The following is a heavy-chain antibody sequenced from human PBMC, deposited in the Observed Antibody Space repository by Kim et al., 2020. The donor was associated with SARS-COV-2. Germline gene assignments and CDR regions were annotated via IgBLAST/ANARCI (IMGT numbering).Heavy chain of an antibody. Sequence: GGSLRLSCAASGFIFRNFGMHWVRQAPGKGLEWVAFISNDGTTAIYADSVRGRFTISRDYSENKLCLQMDSLSAGDTAVYYCARPSSSHFDFWGQGTLVT. D-gene: IGHD3-10*01. J-gene: IGHJ4*02. CDR1: GFIFRNFG. CDR3: ARPSSSHFDF. CDR2: ISNDGTTA. V-gene: IGHV3-33*05.